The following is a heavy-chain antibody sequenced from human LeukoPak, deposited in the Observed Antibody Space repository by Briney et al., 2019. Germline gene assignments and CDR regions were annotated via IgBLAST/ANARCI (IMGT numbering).Heavy chain of an antibody. D-gene: IGHD3-10*01. Sequence: GGSLRLSCASSGFTFSDHYMSWIRQAPGKGLEWVSYISNSGSTIYYADSVKGRLTISRDNAKNSLYLQMNSLRAEDTAVYYCARDQMPLYSGSYYYYYYYGMDVWGQGTTVTVSS. J-gene: IGHJ6*02. CDR1: GFTFSDHY. CDR3: ARDQMPLYSGSYYYYYYYGMDV. CDR2: ISNSGSTI. V-gene: IGHV3-11*01.